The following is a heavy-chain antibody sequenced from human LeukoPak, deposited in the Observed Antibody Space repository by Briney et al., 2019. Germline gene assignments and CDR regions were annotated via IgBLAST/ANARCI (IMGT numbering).Heavy chain of an antibody. CDR1: GFTFSSYE. CDR3: AQWSRYFDY. CDR2: ISGSGYSI. Sequence: GGSLRLSCAASGFTFSSYEMNWVRQAPGKGLEWVSAISGSGYSIYYADSVKGRFAISRDNSKNTLYLQMNSLRAEDTALYFCAQWSRYFDYWGQGTLVTVSS. D-gene: IGHD1-26*01. J-gene: IGHJ4*02. V-gene: IGHV3-23*01.